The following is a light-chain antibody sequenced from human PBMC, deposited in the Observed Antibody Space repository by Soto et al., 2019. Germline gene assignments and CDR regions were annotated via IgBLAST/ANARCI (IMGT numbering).Light chain of an antibody. Sequence: DIVMTQSPDSLAVSLGERATINCKSSQTVLYSSNNKNYLAWYQQKPGQPPKLLIYWASTRESGVPGRCSGSASRTDLTITLCSLQAEDVAVYYGQQFYNTPYTFGQGNKLEI. J-gene: IGKJ2*01. CDR3: QQFYNTPYT. CDR1: QTVLYSSNNKNY. V-gene: IGKV4-1*01. CDR2: WAS.